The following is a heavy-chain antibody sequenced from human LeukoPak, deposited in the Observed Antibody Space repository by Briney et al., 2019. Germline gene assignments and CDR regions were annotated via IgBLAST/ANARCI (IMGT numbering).Heavy chain of an antibody. Sequence: PSETLSLTCAVYGGSFSGYYWCWIRQPPGKGLEWIGEINHSGSTNYNPSLKSRVTISVDTSKNQFSLKLSSVTAADTAVYYCARGEPTNYDFWSGYPGKYYFDYWGQGTLVTVSS. J-gene: IGHJ4*02. CDR2: INHSGST. CDR3: ARGEPTNYDFWSGYPGKYYFDY. CDR1: GGSFSGYY. V-gene: IGHV4-34*01. D-gene: IGHD3-3*01.